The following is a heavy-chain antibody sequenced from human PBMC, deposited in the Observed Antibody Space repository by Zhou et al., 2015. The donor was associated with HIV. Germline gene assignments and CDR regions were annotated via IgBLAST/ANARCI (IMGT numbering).Heavy chain of an antibody. D-gene: IGHD3-22*01. J-gene: IGHJ3*01. CDR1: GDSLSDLA. CDR2: YEPDYGEA. Sequence: QVQLVQSGAEVKKPGASVKVSCKVSGDSLSDLALHWVRQAPGKGLEWVGGYEPDYGEAIKAQKFQGRVTFTEDTSADIAYMELSSLRSEDTAVYYCARAGDYYDNSAFDVWGHGTLVSVSS. CDR3: ARAGDYYDNSAFDV. V-gene: IGHV1-24*01.